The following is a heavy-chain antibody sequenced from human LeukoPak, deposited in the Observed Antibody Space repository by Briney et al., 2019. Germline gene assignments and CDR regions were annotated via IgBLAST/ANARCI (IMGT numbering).Heavy chain of an antibody. CDR1: GGSFSGYY. J-gene: IGHJ6*03. Sequence: SETLSLTCAVYGGSFSGYYWSWIRQPPGKGLEWIGEINHSGSTNYNPSLKSRVTISVDTSKNQFSLKLSSVTAADTAVYYCARANIVVVVAAPSRYYNYMDVWGKGTTVTVSS. V-gene: IGHV4-34*01. CDR2: INHSGST. D-gene: IGHD2-15*01. CDR3: ARANIVVVVAAPSRYYNYMDV.